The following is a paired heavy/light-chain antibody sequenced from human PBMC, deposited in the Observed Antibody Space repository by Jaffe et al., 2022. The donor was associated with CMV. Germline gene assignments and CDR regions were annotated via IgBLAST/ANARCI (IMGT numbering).Heavy chain of an antibody. CDR1: GDSISSGSYY. V-gene: IGHV4-39*01. J-gene: IGHJ4*02. CDR3: ARHGHTAMVNKAFDC. CDR2: IYYSGSA. Sequence: QLQLQESGPGLVKPSETLSLTCTVSGDSISSGSYYWGWIRQPPGKGLEWIGNIYYSGSAYYKSSLKSRVTISVDTSKNQFSLKLSSVTAADTAVYYCARHGHTAMVNKAFDCWGQGTLVTVSS. D-gene: IGHD5-18*01.
Light chain of an antibody. Sequence: DIQMTQSPSTLSASVGDRVTITCRASQSISSWLAWYQQKPGKAPKLLIYKASSLESGVPSRFSGSGSGTEFTLTISSLQPDDFATYYCQQYNSYWSFGQGTKVEIK. J-gene: IGKJ1*01. CDR2: KAS. CDR3: QQYNSYWS. CDR1: QSISSW. V-gene: IGKV1-5*03.